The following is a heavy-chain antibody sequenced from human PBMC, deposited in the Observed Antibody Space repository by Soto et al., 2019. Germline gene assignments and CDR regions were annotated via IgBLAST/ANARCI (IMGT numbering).Heavy chain of an antibody. CDR3: ARRNSGWDFEL. Sequence: EVQLLESGGGLVQPGGSLRLSCAASGFTFSSYAMNWVRQAPGKGLQWVSVISGSGDSTYYADSVKGRFTISRDNSKNTLYLQMNSLRAEDTAVYYCARRNSGWDFELWGRGTLVTVSS. D-gene: IGHD4-4*01. CDR2: ISGSGDST. V-gene: IGHV3-23*01. CDR1: GFTFSSYA. J-gene: IGHJ2*01.